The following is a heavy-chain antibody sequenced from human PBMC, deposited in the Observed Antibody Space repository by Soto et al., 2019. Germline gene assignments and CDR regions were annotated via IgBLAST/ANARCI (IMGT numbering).Heavy chain of an antibody. Sequence: PSETLSHTCTVSGGSISSYYWSWIRQPPGKGLEWIGYIYYSGSTNYNPSLKSRVTISVDTSKNQFSLKLSSVTAADTAVYYCARDRDNWNDAPNWFDPCGQGTLVTVSS. V-gene: IGHV4-59*01. J-gene: IGHJ5*02. D-gene: IGHD1-20*01. CDR3: ARDRDNWNDAPNWFDP. CDR1: GGSISSYY. CDR2: IYYSGST.